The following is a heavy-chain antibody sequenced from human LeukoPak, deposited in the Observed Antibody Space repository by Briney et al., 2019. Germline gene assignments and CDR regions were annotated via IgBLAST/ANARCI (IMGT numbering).Heavy chain of an antibody. CDR3: ARSHEPGRDGDY. D-gene: IGHD5-24*01. J-gene: IGHJ4*02. CDR1: GFTFSTYG. V-gene: IGHV3-74*01. Sequence: PGGSLRLSCAASGFTFSTYGMHWVRQAPGKGPVWVSRISSDGISTAYADSVKGRFTLSRDNAKNTLYLQMNSLRADDTAVYYCARSHEPGRDGDYWGQGTLVTVSS. CDR2: ISSDGIST.